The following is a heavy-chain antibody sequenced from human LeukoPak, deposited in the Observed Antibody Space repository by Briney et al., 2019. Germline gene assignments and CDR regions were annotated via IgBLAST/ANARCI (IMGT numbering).Heavy chain of an antibody. CDR1: GYTFTSYY. V-gene: IGHV1-46*01. Sequence: ALVKVSCKASGYTFTSYYMHWVRQAPGQGLEWMGIINPSGGSTSYAQKFQGRVTMTRDTSTSTVYMELSSLRSEDTAVYYCARDFFSTDTAIPNYDRRLVDYWGQETLVTVSS. CDR2: INPSGGST. D-gene: IGHD3-22*01. J-gene: IGHJ4*02. CDR3: ARDFFSTDTAIPNYDRRLVDY.